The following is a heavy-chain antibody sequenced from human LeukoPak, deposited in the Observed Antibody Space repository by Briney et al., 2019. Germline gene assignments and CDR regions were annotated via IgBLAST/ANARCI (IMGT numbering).Heavy chain of an antibody. V-gene: IGHV1-69*06. D-gene: IGHD2-2*01. CDR3: ASHCSSTSCVDY. CDR1: GGTFSNYA. Sequence: GASVKVSRKASGGTFSNYAINWVRQAPGQGLEWMGGIIPIFGTANYAQKFQGRVTITADKSTSTAYMELSSLRSEDTAVYYCASHCSSTSCVDYWGQGTLVTVSS. CDR2: IIPIFGTA. J-gene: IGHJ4*02.